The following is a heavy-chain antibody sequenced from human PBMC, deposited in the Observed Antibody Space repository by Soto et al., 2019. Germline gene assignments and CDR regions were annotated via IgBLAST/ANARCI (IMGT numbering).Heavy chain of an antibody. CDR2: ISAYNGNT. Sequence: VASVKVSCKASGYTFTSYGISWVRQAPGQGLEWMGWISAYNGNTNYAQKLQGRVTMTTDTSTSTAYMELRSLRSDDTAVYYCARDIVVVPAAPNWFDPWGQGTLVTVSS. D-gene: IGHD2-2*01. V-gene: IGHV1-18*01. J-gene: IGHJ5*02. CDR3: ARDIVVVPAAPNWFDP. CDR1: GYTFTSYG.